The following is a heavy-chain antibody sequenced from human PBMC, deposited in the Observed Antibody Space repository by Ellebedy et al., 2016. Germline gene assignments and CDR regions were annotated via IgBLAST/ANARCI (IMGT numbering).Heavy chain of an antibody. V-gene: IGHV3-23*01. Sequence: GGSLRLSCAASGFTFSTYAMGWVRQAPGKGLEWVSVISGSGGSTYYADSVKGRFTISRDNTKNTLYLQMNSLRAEDTAVYYCAKDGYSSGWYAEFYYYGLDVWGQGTTVTVS. CDR3: AKDGYSSGWYAEFYYYGLDV. CDR2: ISGSGGST. J-gene: IGHJ6*02. D-gene: IGHD6-19*01. CDR1: GFTFSTYA.